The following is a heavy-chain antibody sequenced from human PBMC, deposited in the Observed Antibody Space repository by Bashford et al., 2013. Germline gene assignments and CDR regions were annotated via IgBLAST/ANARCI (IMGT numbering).Heavy chain of an antibody. Sequence: VRQASRKGLEWVSAISGSGGSTYYADSVKGRFTISSDNSENTLYLQMNSLRAEDTAVYYCARARDRYFHGVSWGQGTLVTVSS. V-gene: IGHV3-23*01. D-gene: IGHD5-24*01. J-gene: IGHJ5*02. CDR2: ISGSGGST. CDR3: ARARDRYFHGVS.